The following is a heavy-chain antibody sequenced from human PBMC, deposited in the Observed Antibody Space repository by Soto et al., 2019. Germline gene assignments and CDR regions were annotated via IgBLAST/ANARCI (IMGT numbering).Heavy chain of an antibody. J-gene: IGHJ4*02. CDR2: ISGSGGST. CDR3: AKDPKGLRSFDY. Sequence: EVQLLESGGGLVQPGGSLRLSCAASGFTFSSYAMSWVRQAPGKGLEWVSAISGSGGSTYYADSVKGRFTISRDNSKNTLYLQMNSLRAEDTALYYCAKDPKGLRSFDYWGQGNLVTVSS. CDR1: GFTFSSYA. V-gene: IGHV3-23*01.